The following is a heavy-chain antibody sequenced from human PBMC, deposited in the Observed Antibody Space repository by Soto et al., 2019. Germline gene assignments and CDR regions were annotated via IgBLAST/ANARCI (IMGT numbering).Heavy chain of an antibody. V-gene: IGHV3-33*01. J-gene: IGHJ4*02. CDR3: ARTKAVAAKTQYYFDY. D-gene: IGHD6-19*01. Sequence: QVQLVESGGGVVQPGRSLRLCCAASRFSFSSYGMHWVRQAPGKGLEWVAVIWYDGSNKYYADSVKGRFTISRDNSKNTLYLQMNSLRAEDTAVYYRARTKAVAAKTQYYFDYWGQGTLVTVSS. CDR2: IWYDGSNK. CDR1: RFSFSSYG.